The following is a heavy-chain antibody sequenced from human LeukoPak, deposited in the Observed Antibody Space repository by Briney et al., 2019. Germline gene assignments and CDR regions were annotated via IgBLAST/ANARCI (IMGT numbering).Heavy chain of an antibody. CDR2: INHSGST. V-gene: IGHV4-34*01. J-gene: IGHJ4*02. CDR3: ARYYYDNSGYGDYFDY. CDR1: GGSFSGYY. Sequence: SETLSLTCAVYGGSFSGYYWSWIRQPPGKGLEWIAEINHSGSTNYNPSLKSRVTISVDTSKNQFSLKLSSVPAADTAVYYCARYYYDNSGYGDYFDYWGQGTLVTVSS. D-gene: IGHD3-22*01.